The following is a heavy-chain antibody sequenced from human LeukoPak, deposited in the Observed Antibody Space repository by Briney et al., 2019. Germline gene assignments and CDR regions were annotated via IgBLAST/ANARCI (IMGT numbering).Heavy chain of an antibody. Sequence: ASVKVSCKASGYTFTSYAMNWVRQAPGQGLEWMGWINPNTGGTNYAQKFQGRVTMTRDTSISTAYMELSRLRSDDTAVYYCARGSGSFDYWGQGTLVTVSS. D-gene: IGHD1-26*01. V-gene: IGHV1-2*02. CDR3: ARGSGSFDY. CDR1: GYTFTSYA. CDR2: INPNTGGT. J-gene: IGHJ4*02.